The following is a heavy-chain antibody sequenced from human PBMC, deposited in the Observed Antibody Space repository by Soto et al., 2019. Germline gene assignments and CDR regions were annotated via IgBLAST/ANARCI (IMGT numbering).Heavy chain of an antibody. CDR3: ARDRSLDYYDSSGYYDY. CDR2: IYYSGST. J-gene: IGHJ4*02. D-gene: IGHD3-22*01. CDR1: GGSISSGGYY. V-gene: IGHV4-31*03. Sequence: QVQLQESGPGLVKPSQTLSLTCTVSGGSISSGGYYWSWIRQHPGKGLEWIGYIYYSGSTYYNPSLKSRVTISVDTSKNQFSLKLSSVTAADTAVYYCARDRSLDYYDSSGYYDYWGQGTLVTVSS.